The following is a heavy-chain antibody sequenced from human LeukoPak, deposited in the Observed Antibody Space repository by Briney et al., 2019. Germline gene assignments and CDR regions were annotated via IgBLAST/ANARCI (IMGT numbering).Heavy chain of an antibody. V-gene: IGHV4-39*01. CDR2: ISYSGNT. CDR3: ARRSTLSPRHAFDI. J-gene: IGHJ3*02. CDR1: GGSISSSPYY. D-gene: IGHD2-2*01. Sequence: PSETLSLTCTVSGGSISSSPYYWGWIRQPPGKGLEWIRSISYSGNTYYTPSLKSRVTISADTAKNQFSLRLSSVTAADTAVYFCARRSTLSPRHAFDIWGQGTMVTVTS.